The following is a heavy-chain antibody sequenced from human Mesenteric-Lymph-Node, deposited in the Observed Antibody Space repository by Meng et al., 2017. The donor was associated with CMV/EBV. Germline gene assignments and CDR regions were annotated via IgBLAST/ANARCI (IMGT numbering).Heavy chain of an antibody. J-gene: IGHJ6*02. CDR2: ISSSGSTV. CDR1: GFTFSDYS. Sequence: GESLKISCAASGFTFSDYSMNWVRQAPGKGLEWVSYISSSGSTVYDADSVKGRFTISRDNAKNSLYLQMNSLRAEDTAVYYCAREFSSAGGYYTLPYYYGMDVWGQGTTVTVSS. CDR3: AREFSSAGGYYTLPYYYGMDV. D-gene: IGHD3-22*01. V-gene: IGHV3-48*04.